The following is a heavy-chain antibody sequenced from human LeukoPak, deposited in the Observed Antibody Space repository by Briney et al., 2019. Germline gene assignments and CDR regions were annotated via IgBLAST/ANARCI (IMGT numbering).Heavy chain of an antibody. J-gene: IGHJ6*02. CDR1: GFTFSSYA. V-gene: IGHV3-23*01. Sequence: GSLRLSCAAPGFTFSSYAMSWVRQAPGKGLEWVSAISGSGGSTYYADSVKGRFTISRDNSKNTLYLQMNSLRAEDTAVYYCARESSYYYGMDVWGQGTTVTVSS. CDR3: ARESSYYYGMDV. CDR2: ISGSGGST.